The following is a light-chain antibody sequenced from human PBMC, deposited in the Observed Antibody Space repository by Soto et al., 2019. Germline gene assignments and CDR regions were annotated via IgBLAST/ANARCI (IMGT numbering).Light chain of an antibody. Sequence: QSALTQPASVSGSPGQSITISCAGTSSDIGLYNYGSWYQQHPGKAPKLMIYEVSNRPSGVSIRFSGSKSGNTASLTISGLQAEDEADYYCSSYTSSSLYVFGTGTKLTVL. CDR2: EVS. CDR1: SSDIGLYNY. J-gene: IGLJ1*01. CDR3: SSYTSSSLYV. V-gene: IGLV2-14*01.